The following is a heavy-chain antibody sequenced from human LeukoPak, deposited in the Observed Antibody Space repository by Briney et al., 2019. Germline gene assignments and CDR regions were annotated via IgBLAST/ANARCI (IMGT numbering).Heavy chain of an antibody. D-gene: IGHD2-15*01. CDR3: ARLSDIGYCSGGSCGNWFDP. Sequence: PSGTLSLTCAVSGGSISSSNWWSWVRQPPGKGLEWIGEIYHSGSTNYNPSLKSRVTISVDKSKNQFSLKLSSVTAADTAVYYCARLSDIGYCSGGSCGNWFDPWGQGTLVTVSS. J-gene: IGHJ5*02. CDR2: IYHSGST. V-gene: IGHV4-4*02. CDR1: GGSISSSNW.